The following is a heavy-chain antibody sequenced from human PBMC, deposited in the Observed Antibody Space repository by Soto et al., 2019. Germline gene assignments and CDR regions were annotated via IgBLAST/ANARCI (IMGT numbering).Heavy chain of an antibody. D-gene: IGHD3-3*01. CDR2: IYHSGST. Sequence: PSQTLPVTRAGSAGSPRRSERLGWGRLLAGKGLEWIGEIYHSGSTNYNPSLKSRVTISVDKSKNQFSLKLSSVTAADTAVYYCASIPDFWSGWGAVCFDSLHDGPLITV. CDR3: ASIPDFWSGWGAVCFDS. V-gene: IGHV4-4*02. CDR1: AGSPRRSER. J-gene: IGHJ5*01.